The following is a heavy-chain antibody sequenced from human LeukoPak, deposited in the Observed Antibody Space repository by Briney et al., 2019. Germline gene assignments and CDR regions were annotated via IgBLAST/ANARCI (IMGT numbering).Heavy chain of an antibody. J-gene: IGHJ6*03. D-gene: IGHD2/OR15-2a*01. Sequence: GSVQVSCKASGYTFTSYGISWVRQATGQGLEWMGWMIPNSGNTGYAQKFQGRVTITRNTSIGTAYMELSSLKFEDTAVYYCARRTRWAARSMPYYYMDVWGKGTTVTVSS. CDR1: GYTFTSYG. CDR2: MIPNSGNT. V-gene: IGHV1-8*03. CDR3: ARRTRWAARSMPYYYMDV.